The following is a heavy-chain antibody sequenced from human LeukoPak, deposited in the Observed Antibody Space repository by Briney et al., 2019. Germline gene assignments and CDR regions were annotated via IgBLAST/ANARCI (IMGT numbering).Heavy chain of an antibody. CDR2: INHSGST. D-gene: IGHD3-22*01. CDR1: GGSFSGYY. CDR3: ARASYSYDINGWVPFDY. V-gene: IGHV4-34*01. Sequence: SETLSLTCAVYGGSFSGYYWSWIRQPPGKGLEWIGEINHSGSTNYNPSLKSRVTISGDTSKNQLSLRLSSVTAADTAVYYCARASYSYDINGWVPFDYWGQGTLVTVSS. J-gene: IGHJ4*02.